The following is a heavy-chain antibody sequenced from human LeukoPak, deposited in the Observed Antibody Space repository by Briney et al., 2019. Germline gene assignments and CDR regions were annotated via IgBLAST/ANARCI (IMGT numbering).Heavy chain of an antibody. V-gene: IGHV3-48*02. CDR3: ARDRRDYYGSGRYY. CDR1: GFTFSSYS. CDR2: ISSSSSTI. D-gene: IGHD3-10*01. J-gene: IGHJ4*02. Sequence: GGSLRLSCAASGFTFSSYSMNWVRQAPGQGLEWVSYISSSSSTIYYAECVKGRFTISRDNAKNSLYLQMNSLRDEDTAVYYGARDRRDYYGSGRYYWGQGTLVTVSS.